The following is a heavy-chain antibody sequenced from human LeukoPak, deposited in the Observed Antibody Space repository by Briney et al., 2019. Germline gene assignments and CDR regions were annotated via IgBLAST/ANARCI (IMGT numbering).Heavy chain of an antibody. V-gene: IGHV1-2*02. CDR1: GYTFTGYY. CDR2: INPNSGGT. J-gene: IGHJ5*02. CDR3: ARSVVATMGVIIGWFDP. Sequence: ASVKVSCKASGYTFTGYYMHWVRQAPGQGLEWMGWINPNSGGTNYAQKFQGRVTMTRDTSISTAYMELSRLRSDDTAVYYCARSVVATMGVIIGWFDPWGQGTLVTVSS. D-gene: IGHD5-12*01.